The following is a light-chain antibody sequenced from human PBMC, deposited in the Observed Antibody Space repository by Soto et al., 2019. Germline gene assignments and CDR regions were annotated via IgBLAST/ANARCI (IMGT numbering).Light chain of an antibody. CDR1: QPIVATY. V-gene: IGKV3-20*01. CDR2: GAS. CDR3: QLGG. Sequence: EIVLTQSPGSLSLSPGERATLSCRASQPIVATYLAWYQQKLGQAPRLLISGASSRASGIPDRFSGGGSGTDFTLTITRLEPEDSAVYYCQLGGFGQGTRVEIQ. J-gene: IGKJ1*01.